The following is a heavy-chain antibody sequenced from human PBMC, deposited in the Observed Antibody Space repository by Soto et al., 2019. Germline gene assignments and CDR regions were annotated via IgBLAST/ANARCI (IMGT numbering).Heavy chain of an antibody. CDR2: IYYSGST. V-gene: IGHV4-31*02. CDR3: ARGLSVTLLDN. Sequence: LCGGSISTGGYYWTWIRQHPGKGLEWIGYIYYSGSTYYNPSLKSRVTISVDTSKNQFSLKLSSVTAADTAVYYCARGLSVTLLDNWGQGTLVTVSS. CDR1: GGSISTGGYY. D-gene: IGHD4-17*01. J-gene: IGHJ4*02.